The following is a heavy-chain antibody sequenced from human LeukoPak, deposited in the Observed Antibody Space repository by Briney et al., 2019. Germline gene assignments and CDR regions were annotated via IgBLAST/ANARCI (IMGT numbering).Heavy chain of an antibody. CDR2: IHFSGNT. D-gene: IGHD3-10*01. V-gene: IGHV4-59*01. CDR1: GASITAYY. Sequence: SETLSLTCTVSGASITAYYWSWIRHSPGKGLEWIGSIHFSGNTNYNPSLNSRVTISLDTHKNQFSLKLTSVTAADTALYYCARGQRNYFRAVDDWGQGTLVTVSS. J-gene: IGHJ4*02. CDR3: ARGQRNYFRAVDD.